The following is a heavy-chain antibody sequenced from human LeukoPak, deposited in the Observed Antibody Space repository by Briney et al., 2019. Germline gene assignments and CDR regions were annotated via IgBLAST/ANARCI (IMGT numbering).Heavy chain of an antibody. D-gene: IGHD2-15*01. CDR2: IYSGGST. Sequence: PGGSLRLSCAASGFTVSNNFMSWVRQAPGKGLEWVSLIYSGGSTYYADSVKGRFTISRDISKNTLFLQLNSLRAEDTAVYYCARGGVVVAAIDAFDIWGQGTLVTVSS. J-gene: IGHJ3*02. V-gene: IGHV3-66*01. CDR3: ARGGVVVAAIDAFDI. CDR1: GFTVSNNF.